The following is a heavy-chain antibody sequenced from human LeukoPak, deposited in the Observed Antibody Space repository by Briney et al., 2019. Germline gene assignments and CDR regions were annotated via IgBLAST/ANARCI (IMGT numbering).Heavy chain of an antibody. CDR1: GFTFSNYA. J-gene: IGHJ4*02. V-gene: IGHV3-23*01. CDR2: INGRGGST. D-gene: IGHD3-10*01. Sequence: GGSLRLSCAASGFTFSNYAMSWVRQAPGKGLEWVSSINGRGGSTYYADSVKGRFTISRDNSKNTLYLQMSSLRADDTALFYCAKPAYYSDSGSFPTQYYFDYWGQGTLVTVSS. CDR3: AKPAYYSDSGSFPTQYYFDY.